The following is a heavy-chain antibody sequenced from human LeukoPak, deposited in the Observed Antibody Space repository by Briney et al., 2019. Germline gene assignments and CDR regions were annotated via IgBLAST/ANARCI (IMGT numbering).Heavy chain of an antibody. CDR2: IYHSGST. CDR3: ARQHDFWSGCASGFDP. V-gene: IGHV4-38-2*01. Sequence: SETLSLTCAVSGYSISSGYYWGWIRQPPGKGLEWIGSIYHSGSTYYNPSLKSRVTISVDTSKNQFSLKLSSVTAADTAVYYCARQHDFWSGCASGFDPWGQGTLVTVSS. J-gene: IGHJ5*02. CDR1: GYSISSGYY. D-gene: IGHD3-3*01.